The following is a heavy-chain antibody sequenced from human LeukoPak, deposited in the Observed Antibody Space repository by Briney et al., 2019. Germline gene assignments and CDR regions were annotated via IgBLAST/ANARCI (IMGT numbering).Heavy chain of an antibody. V-gene: IGHV3-66*01. Sequence: GGSLRLSCAASGFTVDSNYMTWVRQAPGKGLEWVSVIYSGDSTYYADAVKGRFTISRDKSKNTLYLQMNSLRAEDTAVYYCAKDRDYYDSSGSPKDYWGQGTLVTVSS. CDR1: GFTVDSNY. CDR3: AKDRDYYDSSGSPKDY. D-gene: IGHD3-22*01. CDR2: IYSGDST. J-gene: IGHJ4*02.